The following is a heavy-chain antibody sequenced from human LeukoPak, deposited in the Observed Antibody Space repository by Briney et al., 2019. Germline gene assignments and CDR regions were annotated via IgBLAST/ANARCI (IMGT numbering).Heavy chain of an antibody. D-gene: IGHD3-22*01. CDR2: INPNSGDT. V-gene: IGHV1-2*02. J-gene: IGHJ5*02. CDR1: ESTFTSNY. Sequence: ASVKLTCTASESTFTSNYIHWMRQAPGQGLEWMGWINPNSGDTNYAQKCQGRVTMTTDTSISTTYMGLSRLRSDDTAVYYCARSTYYYDSSDYPWGQGTLITVSS. CDR3: ARSTYYYDSSDYP.